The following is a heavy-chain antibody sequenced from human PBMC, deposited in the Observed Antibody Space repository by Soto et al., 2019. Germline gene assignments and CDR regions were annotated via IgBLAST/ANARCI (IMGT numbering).Heavy chain of an antibody. D-gene: IGHD3-9*01. CDR2: VYYSGST. Sequence: SETLSLTCTVSGGSVSSSSYYWGWVRQPPGKGLEWIGSVYYSGSTYYNPSLESRVTISVDKSKNQFSLKLTSLSAADTVVYYCGRLEGLATISYYFDYWGQGALVTVSS. CDR1: GGSVSSSSYY. CDR3: GRLEGLATISYYFDY. J-gene: IGHJ4*02. V-gene: IGHV4-39*01.